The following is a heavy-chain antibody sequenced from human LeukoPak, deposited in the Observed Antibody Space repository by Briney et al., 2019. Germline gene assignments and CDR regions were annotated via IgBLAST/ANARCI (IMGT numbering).Heavy chain of an antibody. Sequence: PSETLSLTCAVHGGSLSGHYWNWIRQPPGKGLEWIGQIHHSGNTNYNPSLKSRVTISVDTSKNQFSPKLSSVTAADTAVYYCASRSYSSYYYGMDLWGQGTTVTVSS. CDR2: IHHSGNT. J-gene: IGHJ6*02. V-gene: IGHV4-34*01. CDR3: ASRSYSSYYYGMDL. CDR1: GGSLSGHY.